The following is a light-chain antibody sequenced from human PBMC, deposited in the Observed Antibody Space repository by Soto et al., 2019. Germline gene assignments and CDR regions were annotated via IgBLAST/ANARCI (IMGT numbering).Light chain of an antibody. CDR1: SSDVGGYNF. J-gene: IGLJ2*01. CDR2: KVS. V-gene: IGLV2-14*01. Sequence: QSVLTQPASVSGSPGQSITISCTGTSSDVGGYNFVSWYQQHPGKAPKLMIYKVSNRPSGVSNRFSGSKSGNTASLTISGLQAEDEADYYCRSYTTSSTVIFGGGTQLTVL. CDR3: RSYTTSSTVI.